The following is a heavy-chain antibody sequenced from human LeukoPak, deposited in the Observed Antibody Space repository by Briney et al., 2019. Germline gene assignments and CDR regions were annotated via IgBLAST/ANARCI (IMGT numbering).Heavy chain of an antibody. D-gene: IGHD4/OR15-4a*01. CDR2: MRYDGSDK. CDR3: ARRAGAYSHPYDY. Sequence: PGGSLRLSCAASGFTFSGYGMHWVRQAPGKGLVWVAFMRYDGSDKYYADSVKGRFTISRDNSKNTLYLQMNSLRAEDTAVYYCARRAGAYSHPYDYWGQGTLVTVSS. CDR1: GFTFSGYG. J-gene: IGHJ4*02. V-gene: IGHV3-30*02.